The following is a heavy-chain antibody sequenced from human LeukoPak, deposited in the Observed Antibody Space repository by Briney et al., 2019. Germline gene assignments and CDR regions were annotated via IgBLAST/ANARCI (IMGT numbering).Heavy chain of an antibody. V-gene: IGHV4-34*01. CDR2: INHSGST. J-gene: IGHJ4*02. D-gene: IGHD3-10*01. CDR3: ARGPYMVRGVLGI. CDR1: GGSFSGYY. Sequence: SETLSLTCAVYGGSFSGYYWSWIRQPPGKGLEWIGEINHSGSTNYNPSLKSRVTISVDTSKNQFSLKLSSVTAADTAVYYCARGPYMVRGVLGIWGQGTLVTVSS.